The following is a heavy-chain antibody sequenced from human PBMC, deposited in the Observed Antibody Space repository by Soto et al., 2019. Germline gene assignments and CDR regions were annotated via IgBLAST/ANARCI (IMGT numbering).Heavy chain of an antibody. J-gene: IGHJ6*03. Sequence: ASVKVSYKASGYTFTSYGISWVRQAPGQGLEWMGWISAYNGNTNYAQKLQGRVTMTTDTSTSTAYMELRSLRSDDTAVYYCARGKHWYCTNGVCYPPFRDYYYMDVWGKGTTVTVSS. D-gene: IGHD2-8*01. CDR1: GYTFTSYG. V-gene: IGHV1-18*01. CDR2: ISAYNGNT. CDR3: ARGKHWYCTNGVCYPPFRDYYYMDV.